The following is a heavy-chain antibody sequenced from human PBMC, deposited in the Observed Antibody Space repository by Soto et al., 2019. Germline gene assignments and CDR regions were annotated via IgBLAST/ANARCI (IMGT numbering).Heavy chain of an antibody. Sequence: QVQLGQSGGEVKRPGASVKVSCKTSGYTFSNYGITWVRQAPGQPLEWLGWISLYSDGTNYAQKFQGRVSMTTDTSTTTAYIELRSLRSDDTAVYYCARVVPGAEAWFGPWGPGTLVTVSS. V-gene: IGHV1-18*01. CDR3: ARVVPGAEAWFGP. J-gene: IGHJ5*02. CDR2: ISLYSDGT. CDR1: GYTFSNYG. D-gene: IGHD2-2*01.